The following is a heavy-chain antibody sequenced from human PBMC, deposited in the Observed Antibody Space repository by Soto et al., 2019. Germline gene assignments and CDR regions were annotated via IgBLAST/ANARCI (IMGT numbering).Heavy chain of an antibody. V-gene: IGHV2-5*02. CDR3: AHSVVAGLGYYFDY. CDR2: IYWDDDK. J-gene: IGHJ4*02. Sequence: QITLKESGPTLVKPTQTLTLTCTFSGFSLSTTRVAVSWIRQPPGKDLEWLALIYWDDDKRYSPFLKSRLTITKDTSKNQVVLEMTNMDPVDTATYYCAHSVVAGLGYYFDYWGQGTLVTVSS. CDR1: GFSLSTTRVA. D-gene: IGHD6-19*01.